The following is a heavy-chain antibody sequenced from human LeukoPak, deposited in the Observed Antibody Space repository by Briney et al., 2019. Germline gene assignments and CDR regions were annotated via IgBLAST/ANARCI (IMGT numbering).Heavy chain of an antibody. Sequence: GRSLRLSCAASGFTFEDYAMHWVRQAPGKGLEWVSTISWNSRTIGYADSVKGRFTISRDNAKNSLYLQMNSLTVEDRALYYCVKRVGVNQGYYFDHWGQGRLVTVSS. V-gene: IGHV3-9*01. CDR1: GFTFEDYA. D-gene: IGHD1-26*01. CDR3: VKRVGVNQGYYFDH. CDR2: ISWNSRTI. J-gene: IGHJ4*02.